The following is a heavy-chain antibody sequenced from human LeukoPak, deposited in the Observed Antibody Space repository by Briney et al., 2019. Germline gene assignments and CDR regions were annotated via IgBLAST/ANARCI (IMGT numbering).Heavy chain of an antibody. CDR1: GASISSGGYY. Sequence: PSQTLSLTCTVSGASISSGGYYWSWIRQHPGKGLEWTGYIYYSGSTYYNPSLKSRVTMSVDTSKNQFSLKLSSVTAVGTAVYYCARNALRVRGVMSWYFDLWGRGTLVTVSS. V-gene: IGHV4-31*03. CDR2: IYYSGST. D-gene: IGHD3-10*01. J-gene: IGHJ2*01. CDR3: ARNALRVRGVMSWYFDL.